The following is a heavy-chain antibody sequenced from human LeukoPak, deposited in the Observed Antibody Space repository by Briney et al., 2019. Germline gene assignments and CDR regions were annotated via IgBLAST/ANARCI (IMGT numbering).Heavy chain of an antibody. V-gene: IGHV3-23*01. D-gene: IGHD6-13*01. CDR3: ARGSSSNSNFYMDV. CDR2: ISGSGDGI. CDR1: EFTFRSYA. J-gene: IGHJ6*03. Sequence: GGSLRLSCAASEFTFRSYAMSWVRQAPGKGLEWVSTISGSGDGIYYADSVKGRFAISRDNSKNTLYLQMNRLRDEDTAVYYCARGSSSNSNFYMDVWGKGTTVTVSS.